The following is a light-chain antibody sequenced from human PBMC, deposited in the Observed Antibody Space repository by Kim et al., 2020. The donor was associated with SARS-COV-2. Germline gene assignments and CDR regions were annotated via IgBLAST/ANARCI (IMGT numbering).Light chain of an antibody. CDR1: QSINTN. CDR2: DAS. J-gene: IGKJ1*01. Sequence: SPGERAPLSRRASQSINTNLAWYQQKPGQAPGLLISDASTRATAVPARFSGSGSGTEFTLSISSLQSEDFAVYYCQQYDNGPPWTFGQGTKVDIK. CDR3: QQYDNGPPWT. V-gene: IGKV3-15*01.